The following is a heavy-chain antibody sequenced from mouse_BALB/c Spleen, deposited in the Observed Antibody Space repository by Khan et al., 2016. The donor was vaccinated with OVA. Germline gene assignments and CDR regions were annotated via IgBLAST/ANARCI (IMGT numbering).Heavy chain of an antibody. CDR2: IWGDGST. CDR3: ARNSALTYALDY. V-gene: IGHV2-6-4*01. CDR1: GFSLSRFT. Sequence: QVQLKQSGPGLVVPSQSLSITCTVSGFSLSRFTVHWVRRPPGKGLEWLGMIWGDGSTDYNSALKSRLNINKDDSKRQVFLTMRSLQIADTAMYYCARNSALTYALDYWGQGTSVTVSS. D-gene: IGHD1-2*01. J-gene: IGHJ4*01.